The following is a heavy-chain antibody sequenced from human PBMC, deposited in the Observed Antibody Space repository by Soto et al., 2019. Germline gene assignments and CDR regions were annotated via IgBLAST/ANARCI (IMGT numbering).Heavy chain of an antibody. Sequence: QVQLVQSGAEVKKPGASVKVSCKASGYTFTSYYMHWVRQAPGQGLEWMGIINPSGGSTSYAQKFQGRVTMTRDTSTSTVYMELSSLRYEDTAVYYCARDSVTVTADYWGQGTLVTVSS. V-gene: IGHV1-46*01. D-gene: IGHD2-21*02. CDR3: ARDSVTVTADY. CDR1: GYTFTSYY. CDR2: INPSGGST. J-gene: IGHJ4*02.